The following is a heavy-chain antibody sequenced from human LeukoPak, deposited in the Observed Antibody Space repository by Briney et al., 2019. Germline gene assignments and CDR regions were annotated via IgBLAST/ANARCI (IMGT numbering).Heavy chain of an antibody. CDR3: ARELITMGRGVPSYFDY. CDR1: GYTFTSYA. Sequence: ASVKVSCKASGYTFTSYAMDWVRQAPGQRLEWMGWSNAGNGNTIYSQKFQGRVTITRDTSASTAYMELSSLRSEDTAVYYCARELITMGRGVPSYFDYWGQGTLVTVSS. CDR2: SNAGNGNT. V-gene: IGHV1-3*01. J-gene: IGHJ4*02. D-gene: IGHD3-10*01.